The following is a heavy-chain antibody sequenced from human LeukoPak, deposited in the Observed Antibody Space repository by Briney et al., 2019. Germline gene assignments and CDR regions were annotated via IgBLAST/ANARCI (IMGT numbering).Heavy chain of an antibody. CDR1: GGSISGYY. V-gene: IGHV4-59*01. D-gene: IGHD6-19*01. CDR3: ARETSVAGFDI. Sequence: SETLSLTCTVSGGSISGYYWSWLRQPPGKGLEGIGYVYYGGITNYNLSLMSRLTISVDMSKNQFYLKLNSVTAADTAVYYCARETSVAGFDIWGQGTLVTVSS. CDR2: VYYGGIT. J-gene: IGHJ4*01.